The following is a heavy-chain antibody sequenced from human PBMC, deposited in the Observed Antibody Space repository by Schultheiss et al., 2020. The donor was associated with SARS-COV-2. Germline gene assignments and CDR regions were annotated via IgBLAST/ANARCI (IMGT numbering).Heavy chain of an antibody. V-gene: IGHV3-30*07. CDR1: GFTFSSYA. Sequence: GGSLRLSCVASGFTFSSYAMHWVRQAPGKGLEWVAVISYDGSNKYYADSVKGRFTISRDNAKNSLYLQMNSLRAEDTAVYYCARDLHWSGATGIGYWGQGTLVTVSS. J-gene: IGHJ4*02. D-gene: IGHD1-26*01. CDR3: ARDLHWSGATGIGY. CDR2: ISYDGSNK.